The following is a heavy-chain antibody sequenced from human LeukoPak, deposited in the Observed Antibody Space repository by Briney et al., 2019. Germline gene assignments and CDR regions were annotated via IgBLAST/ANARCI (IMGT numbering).Heavy chain of an antibody. V-gene: IGHV4-59*01. CDR3: ARGHNTRGIAVANDY. CDR1: GGSISSYY. D-gene: IGHD6-19*01. J-gene: IGHJ4*02. Sequence: PSETLSLTCTVSGGSISSYYWSWIRQPPGKGLEWIGYIYYSGSTNYNPSLKSRVTISVDTSKNQFSLKLSSVTAADTAVYYCARGHNTRGIAVANDYWGQGTLVTVSS. CDR2: IYYSGST.